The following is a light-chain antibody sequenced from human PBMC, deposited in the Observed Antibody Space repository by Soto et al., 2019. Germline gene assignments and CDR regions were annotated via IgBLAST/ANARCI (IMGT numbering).Light chain of an antibody. CDR3: LQYKDRPQT. V-gene: IGKV3-15*01. Sequence: EIVMTQSPATLSVSPGGRAILSCRASQSVGSYLAGYQQRPVQAPRLLIFGSSTRAPGIPARFSGSGSGTDFTLTISRLQSEDLAVYYCLQYKDRPQTFGQGTKVE. J-gene: IGKJ1*01. CDR1: QSVGSY. CDR2: GSS.